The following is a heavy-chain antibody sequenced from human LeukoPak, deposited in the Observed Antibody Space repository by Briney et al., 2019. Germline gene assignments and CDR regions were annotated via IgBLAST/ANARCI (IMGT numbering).Heavy chain of an antibody. D-gene: IGHD3-10*01. CDR1: GFTFSSYW. V-gene: IGHV3-7*01. Sequence: PGRSLRLSCAASGFTFSSYWMSWVRQAPGKGLEWVANIKQDGSEKYYVDSVKGRFTISRDNAKNSLYLQMNSLRAEDTAVYYCARSRRKTYYYGSGSGYFDYWGQGTLVTVSS. J-gene: IGHJ4*02. CDR3: ARSRRKTYYYGSGSGYFDY. CDR2: IKQDGSEK.